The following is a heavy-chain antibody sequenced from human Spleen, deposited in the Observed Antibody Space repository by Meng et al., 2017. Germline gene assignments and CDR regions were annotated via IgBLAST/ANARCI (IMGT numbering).Heavy chain of an antibody. Sequence: VPLVESGGDLVQPGGSLSLSCVASGFTFEKHAMHWVRQVPGKGLEWVAGIDSRGGGIGYGDSVKGRFTISRDNAKNSLYLQMNSLTIDDTALYYCAYDTDYSLEEWGQGTLVTVSS. CDR1: GFTFEKHA. J-gene: IGHJ4*02. D-gene: IGHD4-11*01. V-gene: IGHV3-9*01. CDR3: AYDTDYSLEE. CDR2: IDSRGGGI.